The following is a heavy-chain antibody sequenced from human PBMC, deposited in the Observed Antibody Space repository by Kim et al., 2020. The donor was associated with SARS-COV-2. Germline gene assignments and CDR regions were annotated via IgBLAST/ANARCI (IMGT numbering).Heavy chain of an antibody. Sequence: GGSLRLSCAASGFTFSSYGMHWVRQAPGKGLEWVAVISYDGSNKYYADSVKGRFTISRDNSKNTLYLQMNSLRAEDTAVYYCAKDQPPHWGLDYWGQGTLVTVSS. J-gene: IGHJ4*02. D-gene: IGHD3-16*01. CDR2: ISYDGSNK. CDR1: GFTFSSYG. V-gene: IGHV3-30*18. CDR3: AKDQPPHWGLDY.